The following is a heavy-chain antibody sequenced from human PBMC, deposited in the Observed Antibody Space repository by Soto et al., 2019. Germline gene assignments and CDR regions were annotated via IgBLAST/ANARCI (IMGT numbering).Heavy chain of an antibody. CDR3: ARARKGSTSDSDY. J-gene: IGHJ4*02. CDR2: INPNSGGT. Sequence: QVQLVQSGAEVKKPGASVKVSCKASGYTFTGYYMHWVRQAPGQGLEWMGWINPNSGGTNYAQKFQGWVTMARDTSISTAYMELSRLRSDDTAVYYCARARKGSTSDSDYWGQGTLVTVSS. V-gene: IGHV1-2*04. D-gene: IGHD2-2*01. CDR1: GYTFTGYY.